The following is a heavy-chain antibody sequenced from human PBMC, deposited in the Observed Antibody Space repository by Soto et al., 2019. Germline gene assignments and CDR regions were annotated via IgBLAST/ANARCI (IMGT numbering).Heavy chain of an antibody. J-gene: IGHJ4*02. D-gene: IGHD2-15*01. CDR3: ARESRYCSGGSCYFLPGIDY. Sequence: ASVKVSCKASGYTFTSYYMHCVRQAPGQGLEWMGIINPSGGSTNYAQKFQGRVTITADESTSTAYMELSSLRSEDTAVYYCARESRYCSGGSCYFLPGIDYWGQGTLVTVSS. V-gene: IGHV1-46*01. CDR2: INPSGGST. CDR1: GYTFTSYY.